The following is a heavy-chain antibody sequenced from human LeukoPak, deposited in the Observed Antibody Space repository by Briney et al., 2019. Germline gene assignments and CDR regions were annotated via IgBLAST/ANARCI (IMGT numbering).Heavy chain of an antibody. Sequence: ASVKVSCKASGYTFTSYGISWVRQAPGQGLEWMGWISAYNGNTNYAQKLQGRVTMTTDTSTSTAYMELRSLRSDDTAVYYCAREVRFFYDSPFPDYWGQGTLVTVSS. CDR3: AREVRFFYDSPFPDY. CDR2: ISAYNGNT. V-gene: IGHV1-18*01. CDR1: GYTFTSYG. J-gene: IGHJ4*02. D-gene: IGHD3-22*01.